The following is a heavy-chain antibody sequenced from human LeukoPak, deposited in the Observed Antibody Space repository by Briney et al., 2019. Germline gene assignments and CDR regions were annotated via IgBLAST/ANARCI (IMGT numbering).Heavy chain of an antibody. CDR2: TYSGGTT. V-gene: IGHV3-66*01. J-gene: IGHJ3*02. CDR1: GFSVSYNY. CDR3: ARDYYSYSRGSWAFDI. Sequence: GGSLRLSCAASGFSVSYNYMSWVRQAPGKGLEWVSVTYSGGTTLYADSVKGRFTISRDTSKNSLYLQMNSLRAEDTAVYYCARDYYSYSRGSWAFDIWGQGTMVTVSS. D-gene: IGHD3-22*01.